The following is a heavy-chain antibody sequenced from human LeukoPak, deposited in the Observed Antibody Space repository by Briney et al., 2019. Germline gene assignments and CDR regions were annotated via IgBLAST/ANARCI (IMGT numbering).Heavy chain of an antibody. CDR2: ISYDGSNK. J-gene: IGHJ3*02. CDR3: AKALITMVRGVINAFDI. V-gene: IGHV3-30*18. CDR1: GFTFSSYG. Sequence: GGSLRLSCAASGFTFSSYGMHWVRQAPGKGLEWVAAISYDGSNKYYADSVKGRFTISRDNSKNTLYLQMNSLRAEDTAVYYCAKALITMVRGVINAFDIWGQGTMVTVSS. D-gene: IGHD3-10*01.